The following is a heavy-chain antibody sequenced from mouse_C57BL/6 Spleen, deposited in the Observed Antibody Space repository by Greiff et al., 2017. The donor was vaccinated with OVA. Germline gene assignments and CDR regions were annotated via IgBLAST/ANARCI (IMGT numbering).Heavy chain of an antibody. V-gene: IGHV1-50*01. Sequence: VQLQQSGAELVKPGASVKLSCKASGYTFTSYWMQWVKQRPGQGLEWIGEIDPSDSYTNYNQKFKGKATLTVDTSSRTAYMQLSSLTSEDSAVEYCARCDGTTDYYAMDYWGQGTSVTVSS. D-gene: IGHD2-3*01. CDR2: IDPSDSYT. J-gene: IGHJ4*01. CDR1: GYTFTSYW. CDR3: ARCDGTTDYYAMDY.